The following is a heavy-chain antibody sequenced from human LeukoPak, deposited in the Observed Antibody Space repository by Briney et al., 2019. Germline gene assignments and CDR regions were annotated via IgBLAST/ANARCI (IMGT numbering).Heavy chain of an antibody. Sequence: ASVKVSCKASGYTFTSYYMHWVRQAPGQGLEWMGWISTGNGNTNYGQKFQGRVTMTTDTSTGTGYMELRSLRSDDTAMYYCARANNWNYALGYWGQGTLVTVSS. CDR2: ISTGNGNT. CDR3: ARANNWNYALGY. V-gene: IGHV1-18*04. J-gene: IGHJ4*02. CDR1: GYTFTSYY. D-gene: IGHD1-7*01.